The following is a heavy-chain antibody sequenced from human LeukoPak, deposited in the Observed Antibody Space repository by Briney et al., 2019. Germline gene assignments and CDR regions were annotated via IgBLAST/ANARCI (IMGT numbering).Heavy chain of an antibody. CDR2: IHTSGST. CDR3: ARVTDPRYNWFDP. J-gene: IGHJ5*02. D-gene: IGHD2-21*02. Sequence: SETLSLTCTVSGASISSYYWTWIRQPAGKGAGWIGRIHTSGSTNYNPSLKSRVNMSVDTSKNQFSLKLNSVTAADTAVYYCARVTDPRYNWFDPWGQGTLVTVSS. V-gene: IGHV4-4*07. CDR1: GASISSYY.